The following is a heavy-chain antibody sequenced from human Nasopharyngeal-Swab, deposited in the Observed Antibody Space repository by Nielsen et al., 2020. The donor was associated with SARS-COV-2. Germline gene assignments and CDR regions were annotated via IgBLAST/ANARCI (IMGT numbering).Heavy chain of an antibody. CDR3: VRSSSWYYFDY. CDR1: GVSIGSGGYS. D-gene: IGHD6-13*01. CDR2: MYFSGNS. J-gene: IGHJ4*02. V-gene: IGHV4-30-2*01. Sequence: SETLSLTCDVSGVSIGSGGYSWSWIRQPPGKGLECIGYMYFSGNSYYNPSFKSRLTISVDKSKNQFSLQLSSVTAADTAVYYCVRSSSWYYFDYWAQGTQVTVSS.